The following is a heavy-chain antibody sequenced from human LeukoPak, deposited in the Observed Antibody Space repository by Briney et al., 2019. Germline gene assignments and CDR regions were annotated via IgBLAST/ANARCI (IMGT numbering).Heavy chain of an antibody. Sequence: PSETLSLTCTVSGGSISSSSYYWGWIRQPPGKGLEWIGSIYYSGSTYYNPSLKSRVTISVDTSKNQFSLKLSSVTAADTAVYYCARKHCSSTSCPGFDPWGQGTLVTVSS. V-gene: IGHV4-39*01. CDR1: GGSISSSSYY. CDR3: ARKHCSSTSCPGFDP. D-gene: IGHD2-2*01. CDR2: IYYSGST. J-gene: IGHJ5*02.